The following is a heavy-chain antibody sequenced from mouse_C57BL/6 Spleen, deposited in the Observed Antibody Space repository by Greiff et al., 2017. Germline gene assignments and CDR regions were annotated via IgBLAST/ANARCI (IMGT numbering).Heavy chain of an antibody. CDR2: IHPNGGST. V-gene: IGHV1-64*01. J-gene: IGHJ1*03. CDR1: GYTFTSYW. Sequence: QVQLQQPGAELVKPGASVKLSCKASGYTFTSYWMHWVKQRPGQGLEWIGMIHPNGGSTNYNEKFKSKATLTVDKSASTAYKQLSSLTSEDSAVYYCARSRKDWYFDDWGTGTMVTVSS. CDR3: ARSRKDWYFDD.